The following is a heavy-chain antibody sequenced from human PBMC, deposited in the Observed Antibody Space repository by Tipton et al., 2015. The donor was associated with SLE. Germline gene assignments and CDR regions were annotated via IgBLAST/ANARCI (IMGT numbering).Heavy chain of an antibody. CDR1: DDSIRDYY. CDR2: ISYSGST. CDR3: ARERVCSSTSCYHNWFGP. V-gene: IGHV4-4*08. J-gene: IGHJ5*02. D-gene: IGHD2-2*01. Sequence: LRLSCSVSDDSIRDYYFSWIRQPPGKELEWIGYISYSGSTRYNPSLEGRVTISVDTSKNHFSLKLDSVSAADTAVYYCARERVCSSTSCYHNWFGPWGQGTLVTVSS.